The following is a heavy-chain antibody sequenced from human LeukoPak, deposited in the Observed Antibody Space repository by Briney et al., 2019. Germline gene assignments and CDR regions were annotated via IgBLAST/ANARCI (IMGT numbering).Heavy chain of an antibody. J-gene: IGHJ6*03. D-gene: IGHD5-12*01. CDR2: IYYSGST. CDR3: ARPRGYTGYDYYYYYYMDV. V-gene: IGHV4-39*01. CDR1: GGSISSSSYY. Sequence: SETLSLTCTVSGGSISSSSYYWGWIRQPPGKGLECIGSIYYSGSTYYNPSLKSRVTISVDTSNNQFSLKLSSVTAADTAVYYCARPRGYTGYDYYYYYYMDVWGKGTTVTVSS.